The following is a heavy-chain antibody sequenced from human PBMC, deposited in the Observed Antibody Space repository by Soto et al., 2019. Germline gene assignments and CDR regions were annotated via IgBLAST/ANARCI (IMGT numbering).Heavy chain of an antibody. V-gene: IGHV3-30*18. J-gene: IGHJ5*02. CDR1: GFTFSSYG. CDR3: AKLSGFVLRYFDYSQFDP. CDR2: ISYDGSNK. D-gene: IGHD3-9*01. Sequence: PGGSLRLSCAASGFTFSSYGMHWVRQAPGKGLEWVAVISYDGSNKYYADSVKGRFTISRDNSKNTLYLQMNSLIAEDTAVYYCAKLSGFVLRYFDYSQFDPWGQGTLVTVSS.